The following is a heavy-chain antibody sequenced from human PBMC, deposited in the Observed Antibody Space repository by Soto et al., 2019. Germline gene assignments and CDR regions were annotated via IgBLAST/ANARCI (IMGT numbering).Heavy chain of an antibody. J-gene: IGHJ5*02. Sequence: QVQLTESGTGLVKPSQTLSLTCTVSGGSISSGGYYCSWIRQHPGKGLEWIGYIYYSGSTYYNPSLKSRVTISVDTSKNQFSLKLSSVTAADTAVYYCARVVGDRAVARFDPWGQGTLVTVSS. D-gene: IGHD2-21*01. CDR1: GGSISSGGYY. V-gene: IGHV4-31*03. CDR3: ARVVGDRAVARFDP. CDR2: IYYSGST.